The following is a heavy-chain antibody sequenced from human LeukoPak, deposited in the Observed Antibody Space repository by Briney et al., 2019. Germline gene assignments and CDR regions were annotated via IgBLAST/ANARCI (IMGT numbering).Heavy chain of an antibody. CDR1: GGSISSSSYY. J-gene: IGHJ4*02. D-gene: IGHD3-16*02. CDR3: ARHELSPNYFDY. V-gene: IGHV4-39*01. CDR2: IYYSGST. Sequence: SETLSLTCTVSGGSISSSSYYWGWIRQPPGKGLEWIGSIYYSGSTYYNPSPKSRVTISVDTSKNQFSLKLSSVTAADTAVYYCARHELSPNYFDYWGQGTLVTVSS.